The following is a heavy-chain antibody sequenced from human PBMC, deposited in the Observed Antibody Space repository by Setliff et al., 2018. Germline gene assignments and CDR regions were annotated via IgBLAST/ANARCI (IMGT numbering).Heavy chain of an antibody. J-gene: IGHJ6*03. CDR2: IWYDGSYT. CDR3: ARAADSYGPPRSYMDV. D-gene: IGHD5-18*01. CDR1: GFTFSSYA. V-gene: IGHV3-33*01. Sequence: GGSLRLSCAASGFTFSSYAMHWVRQAPGKGLDWVAYIWYDGSYTYYTGSVKGRFTISRDNSRNTVYLQMNSLRAEDTAVYYCARAADSYGPPRSYMDVWGKGTTVTVSS.